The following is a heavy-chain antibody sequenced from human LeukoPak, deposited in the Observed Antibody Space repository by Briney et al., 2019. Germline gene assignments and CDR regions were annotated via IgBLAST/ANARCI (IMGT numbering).Heavy chain of an antibody. Sequence: GGSLRLSCSASGFTFSSYAMYWVRQAPGKGLEYASSISSNGGGTHYADSVRGRFTISRDNSRNTLYLQMSSLRPEDTAVYYCVKVQDGSTFDYWGQGTLVTVPS. J-gene: IGHJ4*02. CDR3: VKVQDGSTFDY. V-gene: IGHV3-64D*09. CDR2: ISSNGGGT. CDR1: GFTFSSYA. D-gene: IGHD5-24*01.